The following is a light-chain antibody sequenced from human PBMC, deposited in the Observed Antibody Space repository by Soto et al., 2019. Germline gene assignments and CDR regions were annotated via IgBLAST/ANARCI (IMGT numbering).Light chain of an antibody. CDR1: QSFTSRS. J-gene: IGKJ1*01. CDR3: QQYDSSPRT. Sequence: EIVLTPSPGTLSLSPVERATLSCRASQSFTSRSLAWYQQKPGLAPRLLISGASNRAAGIPDRFSGSGSGTDFTLTISRLEPEDFAVYYCQQYDSSPRTFGQGTKVDIK. CDR2: GAS. V-gene: IGKV3-20*01.